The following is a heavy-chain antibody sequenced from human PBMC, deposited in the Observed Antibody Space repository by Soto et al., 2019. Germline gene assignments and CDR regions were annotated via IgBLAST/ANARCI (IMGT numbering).Heavy chain of an antibody. CDR2: IFSSGGT. Sequence: SETLSLTCSVSGGSISTYYWSWIRQSPGKGPEFIGCIFSSGGTNYNPALKSRITISRDTSKNQLSLKLTSVTAADTAVYFCAKLQYTAVNPLDIWGQGTMVTVSS. V-gene: IGHV4-59*01. J-gene: IGHJ3*02. CDR1: GGSISTYY. CDR3: AKLQYTAVNPLDI. D-gene: IGHD1-26*01.